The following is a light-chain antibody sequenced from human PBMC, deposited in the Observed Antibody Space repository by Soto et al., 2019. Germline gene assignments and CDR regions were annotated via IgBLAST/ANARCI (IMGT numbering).Light chain of an antibody. V-gene: IGKV3-20*01. J-gene: IGKJ1*01. Sequence: EIVLTQSPGTLSLSPGERATLSCRASQSVSSTYLAWYQQKPGQAPRLLIYGASSRATGIPDRFSGSGSGTDFTLPISRLELEDFALYYCQQYGSSPLTFGQGTKVEIK. CDR3: QQYGSSPLT. CDR1: QSVSSTY. CDR2: GAS.